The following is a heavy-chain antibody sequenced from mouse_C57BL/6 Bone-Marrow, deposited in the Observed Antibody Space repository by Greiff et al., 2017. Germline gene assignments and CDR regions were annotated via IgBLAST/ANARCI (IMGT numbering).Heavy chain of an antibody. CDR2: IYPGSGNT. V-gene: IGHV1-66*01. CDR1: GYSFTSYS. CDR3: ERNYAGSGYFDV. J-gene: IGHJ1*03. Sequence: VQLQQSGPELVKPGASVKISCKASGYSFTSYSIHWVKQRPGQGLEWIGWIYPGSGNTKYNEKFKGKATLTADTSSSTAYMQLSSLTSEDSAVYYCERNYAGSGYFDVWGTGTTVTVSS. D-gene: IGHD1-1*01.